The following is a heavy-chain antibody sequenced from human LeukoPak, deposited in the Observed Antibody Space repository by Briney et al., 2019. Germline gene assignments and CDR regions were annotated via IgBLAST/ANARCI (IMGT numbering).Heavy chain of an antibody. D-gene: IGHD4/OR15-4a*01. CDR1: GYSFTSYW. V-gene: IGHV5-51*01. CDR3: ASRNWLTKDAFDI. J-gene: IGHJ3*02. CDR2: IYPGDSDT. Sequence: LGESLKISCKGSGYSFTSYWIGWVRQMPGKGLEWMGIIYPGDSDTRYSPSFQGQVTISADKSISTAYLQWSSLKASDTAMYYCASRNWLTKDAFDIWGQGTMVTVSS.